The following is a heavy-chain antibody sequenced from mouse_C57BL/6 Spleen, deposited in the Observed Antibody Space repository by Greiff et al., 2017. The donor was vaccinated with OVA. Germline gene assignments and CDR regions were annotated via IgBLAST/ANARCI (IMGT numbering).Heavy chain of an antibody. D-gene: IGHD2-3*01. V-gene: IGHV14-3*01. CDR1: GFTIKNTY. CDR3: ALYDGYSFDY. J-gene: IGHJ2*01. Sequence: EVQLQQSVAELVRPGASVKLSCTASGFTIKNTYMHWVKQRPEQGLEWIGRIDPANGNTKYAPKFQGKATITADTSSNTSYLQLSSLTSEDTAIYYCALYDGYSFDYWGQGTTLTVSS. CDR2: IDPANGNT.